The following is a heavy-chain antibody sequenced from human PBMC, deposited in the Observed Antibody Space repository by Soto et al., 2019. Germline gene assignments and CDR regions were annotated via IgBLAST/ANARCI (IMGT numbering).Heavy chain of an antibody. CDR2: IYYSGST. D-gene: IGHD6-13*01. CDR1: GGSISTGGYY. CDR3: ARVSIVEEGIAAAGRYFDL. V-gene: IGHV4-31*03. J-gene: IGHJ2*01. Sequence: QVQLQESGPGLVKPSQTLSLTCTVSGGSISTGGYYWSWIRQHPGKGLEWIGYIYYSGSTYYNPSLKSRVTISVDTSKNQFSLKLRSVTAAATAVYYCARVSIVEEGIAAAGRYFDLLGRGTLGTVSS.